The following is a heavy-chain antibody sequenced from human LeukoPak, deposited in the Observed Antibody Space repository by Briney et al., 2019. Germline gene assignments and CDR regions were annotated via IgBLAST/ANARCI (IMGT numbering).Heavy chain of an antibody. D-gene: IGHD6-19*01. CDR2: ISGSGGST. Sequence: GGSLRLSCAASGFTFSSYSMNWVRQAPGKGLEWVSGISGSGGSTYYADSVKGRFTISRDNSKNTLYLQMNSLRGEDTAVYYCAKDGYSSGSTFDYWGHGTLVTVSS. V-gene: IGHV3-23*01. CDR3: AKDGYSSGSTFDY. CDR1: GFTFSSYS. J-gene: IGHJ4*01.